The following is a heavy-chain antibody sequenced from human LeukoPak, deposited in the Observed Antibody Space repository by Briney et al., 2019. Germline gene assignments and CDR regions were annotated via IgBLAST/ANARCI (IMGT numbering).Heavy chain of an antibody. D-gene: IGHD3-22*01. CDR2: INASNGNT. CDR1: GYTFTSYA. Sequence: ASVKVSSKASGYTFTSYAMHWVRQAPGQRLEWMGWINASNGNTKYSQKFQGRVTITRDTSASTAYMELSSLRSEDTAVYYCASGTTYDSSGFHAFDIGGQGTMVTVSS. J-gene: IGHJ3*02. CDR3: ASGTTYDSSGFHAFDI. V-gene: IGHV1-3*01.